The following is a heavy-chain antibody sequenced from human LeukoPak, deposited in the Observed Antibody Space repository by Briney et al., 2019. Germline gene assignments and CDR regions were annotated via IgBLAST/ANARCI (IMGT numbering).Heavy chain of an antibody. CDR3: ARQRGLSTTPLDH. J-gene: IGHJ4*02. CDR2: ISSSSSYI. Sequence: GGSLRLSCAASGFTFSSYSMNWVRQAPGKGLEWVSSISSSSSYIYYADSVKGRFTISRDNAKNSLYLQMNSLRAEDTAVYYCARQRGLSTTPLDHWGQGTLVTVSS. CDR1: GFTFSSYS. V-gene: IGHV3-21*01. D-gene: IGHD4-11*01.